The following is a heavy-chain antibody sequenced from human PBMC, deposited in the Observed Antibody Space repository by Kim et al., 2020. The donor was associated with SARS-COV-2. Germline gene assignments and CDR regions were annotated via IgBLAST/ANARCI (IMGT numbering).Heavy chain of an antibody. CDR3: ARLTTYYDYVWGSYPSNW. J-gene: IGHJ5*01. CDR1: GGSISSYY. V-gene: IGHV4-59*01. D-gene: IGHD3-16*02. CDR2: IYYSGST. Sequence: SETLSLTCTVSGGSISSYYWSWIRQPPGKGLEWIGYIYYSGSTNYNPSLKSRGTISVETSKNQFSLKLSSVTAADTAVYYCARLTTYYDYVWGSYPSNW.